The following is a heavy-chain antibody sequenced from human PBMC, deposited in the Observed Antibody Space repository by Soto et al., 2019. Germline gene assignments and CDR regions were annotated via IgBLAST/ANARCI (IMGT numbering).Heavy chain of an antibody. CDR3: VRGRYGDY. CDR1: GYAFTTCG. V-gene: IGHV1-18*01. CDR2: ISAHNGNT. J-gene: IGHJ4*02. Sequence: QVHLVQSGAEVKKPGASVKVSCQASGYAFTTCGITWVRQAPGQGLEWMGWISAHNGNTNYAQKLQGRVTVTRDTSTSTAYMELRSLRSDDTAVYYCVRGRYGDYWGQGALVTVSS. D-gene: IGHD1-1*01.